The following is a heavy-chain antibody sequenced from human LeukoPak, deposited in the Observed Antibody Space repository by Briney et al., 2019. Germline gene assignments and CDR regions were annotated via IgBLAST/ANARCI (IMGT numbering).Heavy chain of an antibody. J-gene: IGHJ4*02. CDR3: ARLYDDCTRSTCLWYFDY. CDR2: MNPNSGNT. D-gene: IGHD2/OR15-2a*01. CDR1: GYTFTSYD. V-gene: IGHV1-8*01. Sequence: ASVKVSCKASGYTFTSYDINWVRQATGQGLEWMGWMNPNSGNTGYAQKFQGRVTMTRNTSISTAYMELSSLRSEDTAVYYCARLYDDCTRSTCLWYFDYWGQGTLVTVPS.